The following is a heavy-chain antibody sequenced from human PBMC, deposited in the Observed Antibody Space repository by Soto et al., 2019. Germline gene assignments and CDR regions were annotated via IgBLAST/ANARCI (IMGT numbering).Heavy chain of an antibody. Sequence: RLSCAASGFTFSSYEMNWVRQAPGKGLEWVSYISSGGTTIYYADSVKGRFTISRDNAKNSLYLQMNSLRAEDTAIYYCARALDFWSGYLPDWGQGTLVTVSS. CDR3: ARALDFWSGYLPD. V-gene: IGHV3-48*03. J-gene: IGHJ4*02. CDR2: ISSGGTTI. CDR1: GFTFSSYE. D-gene: IGHD3-3*01.